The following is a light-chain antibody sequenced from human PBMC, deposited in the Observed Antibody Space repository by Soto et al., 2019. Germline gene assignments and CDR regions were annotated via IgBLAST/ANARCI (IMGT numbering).Light chain of an antibody. CDR1: QSINKN. V-gene: IGKV1-39*01. CDR3: QQSYSTTFT. Sequence: IQMTQSPPSLSASIGDRVTITCRASQSINKNLNWYQQKQGQAPNLLIYAASTLQSGVPSRFSGGGSGTDLTLTISSIQPEDSATYFCQQSYSTTFTFGPGTKVDI. J-gene: IGKJ3*01. CDR2: AAS.